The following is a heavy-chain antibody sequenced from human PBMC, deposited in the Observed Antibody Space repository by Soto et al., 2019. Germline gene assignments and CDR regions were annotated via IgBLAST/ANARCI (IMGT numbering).Heavy chain of an antibody. V-gene: IGHV3-23*04. J-gene: IGHJ4*02. CDR3: AKWSYLDY. CDR2: ISGSDGKT. Sequence: DVRLAESGGGLVQPGGSLRLSCTTSGFSFARFAMTWVRQAPGKGLEWVATISGSDGKTYYADSVKGRFSISRDTSRNTLYLQMNSLRADDTGIYYCAKWSYLDYWGQGTRVTVSS. CDR1: GFSFARFA. D-gene: IGHD3-3*01.